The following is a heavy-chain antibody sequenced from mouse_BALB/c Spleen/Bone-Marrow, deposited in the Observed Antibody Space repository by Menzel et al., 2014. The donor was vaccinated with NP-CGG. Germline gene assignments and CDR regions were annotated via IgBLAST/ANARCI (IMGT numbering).Heavy chain of an antibody. CDR1: GFTFSNFG. V-gene: IGHV5-17*02. D-gene: IGHD1-1*01. Sequence: EVLLAESGGGLVQPGGSRKLSCAASGFTFSNFGMHWVRQAPEKGLEWVAYISSGSSTIYYADTVKGRFTISRDNPKNTLFLQMTSLRSEDTAMYYCARRASPTGPMDYWGQGTSVTVSS. CDR3: ARRASPTGPMDY. J-gene: IGHJ4*01. CDR2: ISSGSSTI.